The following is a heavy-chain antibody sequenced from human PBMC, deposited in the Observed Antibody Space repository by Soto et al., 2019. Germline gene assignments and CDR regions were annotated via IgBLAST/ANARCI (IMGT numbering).Heavy chain of an antibody. CDR3: ARHVAIAVDGIWGFGEVNY. D-gene: IGHD6-19*01. CDR2: IYYSGRT. Sequence: QLQLQESGPGLVKPSETLSLTCTVSGGSISSSNPYWGWIRQPPGKGLEWIGTIYYSGRTHYNPSLKSRVTISVDTSKNQFSLKLSSVTAADTTVYYCARHVAIAVDGIWGFGEVNYWGQGTLVTVSS. CDR1: GGSISSSNPY. V-gene: IGHV4-39*01. J-gene: IGHJ4*02.